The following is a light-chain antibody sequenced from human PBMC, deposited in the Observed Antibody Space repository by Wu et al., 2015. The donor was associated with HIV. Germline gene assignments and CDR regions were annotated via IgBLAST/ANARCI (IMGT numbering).Light chain of an antibody. V-gene: IGKV1-5*03. Sequence: ASVGDRVTSHLVGPVXILIVLAWYQQKPGKAPKLLIYKASSLESGVPSRFSGSGSGTEFTLTINSLQPDDFATYYCQRYDTSLLTFGGGTKVEIK. CDR2: KAS. J-gene: IGKJ4*01. CDR1: XILIV. CDR3: QRYDTSLLT.